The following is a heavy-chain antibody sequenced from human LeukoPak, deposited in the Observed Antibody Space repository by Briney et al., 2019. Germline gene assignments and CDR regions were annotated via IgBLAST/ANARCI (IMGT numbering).Heavy chain of an antibody. D-gene: IGHD6-19*01. CDR1: GGTFSSYA. CDR3: ARELSSGWYSGGAFDI. Sequence: SVKVSCKASGGTFSSYAISWVRQAPGQGLEWMGRIIPILGIANYAQKFQGRVTITADKSTSTAYMELSSLRSEDTAVYYCARELSSGWYSGGAFDIWGQGTMVTVSS. CDR2: IIPILGIA. J-gene: IGHJ3*02. V-gene: IGHV1-69*04.